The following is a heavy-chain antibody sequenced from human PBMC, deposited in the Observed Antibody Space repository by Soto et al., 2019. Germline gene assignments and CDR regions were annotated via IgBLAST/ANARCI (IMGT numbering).Heavy chain of an antibody. Sequence: SETLSHTCTVSGASISGHFWSWVRQPPGKGLECIGYISSSGNPIYNPSLKSPVTISVDTSKNQFSLNLRSVTAADTAVYFCAKASIDDPPDPRGVIAHSGQGVLVP. CDR1: GASISGHF. V-gene: IGHV4-4*08. J-gene: IGHJ1*01. D-gene: IGHD2-8*02. CDR2: ISSSGNP. CDR3: AKASIDDPPDPRGVIAH.